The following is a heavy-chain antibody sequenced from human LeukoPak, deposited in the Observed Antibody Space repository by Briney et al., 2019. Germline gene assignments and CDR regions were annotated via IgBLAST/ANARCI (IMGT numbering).Heavy chain of an antibody. J-gene: IGHJ4*02. Sequence: SVTVSCKASGGTFSSYAISWVRQAPGQGLEWMGRIIPTLGIANYAQKFQGRVTITADKSTSTAYMELSSLRSEDTAVYYCARELIEDYYDSSGYYDYWGQGTLVTVSS. CDR2: IIPTLGIA. CDR1: GGTFSSYA. CDR3: ARELIEDYYDSSGYYDY. V-gene: IGHV1-69*10. D-gene: IGHD3-22*01.